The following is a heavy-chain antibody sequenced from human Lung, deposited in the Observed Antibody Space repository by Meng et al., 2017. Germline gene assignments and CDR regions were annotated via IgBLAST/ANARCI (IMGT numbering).Heavy chain of an antibody. CDR1: GYIFTRYG. D-gene: IGHD2-15*01. V-gene: IGHV1-18*01. CDR3: ARAEEEYCSGGSCPNFDF. CDR2: ISGYNGNT. J-gene: IGHJ4*02. Sequence: QVQLVQSGGEVKKPGASGKVACKVSGYIFTRYGITWVRQAPGQGLEWMGWISGYNGNTNYAQKLQGRVTMTTDTSTSTAYMELRSLRSDDTAVYYCARAEEEYCSGGSCPNFDFWGQGTLVTVSS.